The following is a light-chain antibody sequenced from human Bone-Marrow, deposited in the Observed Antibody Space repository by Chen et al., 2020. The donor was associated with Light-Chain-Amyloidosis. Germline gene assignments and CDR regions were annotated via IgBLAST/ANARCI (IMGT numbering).Light chain of an antibody. CDR1: DLPTKY. CDR3: QSADSSGTYEVI. J-gene: IGLJ2*01. CDR2: RDT. Sequence: SYELLQPPSVSVSPGQTARITRPGDDLPTKYAYWYQQKPGQAPVLVIHRDTERPSGISERFSGSSSGTTATLTISGVQAEDEADYHCQSADSSGTYEVIFGGGTKLTVL. V-gene: IGLV3-25*03.